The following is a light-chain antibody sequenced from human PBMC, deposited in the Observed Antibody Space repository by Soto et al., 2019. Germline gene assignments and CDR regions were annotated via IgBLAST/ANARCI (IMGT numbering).Light chain of an antibody. CDR2: SNN. CDR1: SSNIGSNT. J-gene: IGLJ2*01. CDR3: AAWDDSLNGRV. V-gene: IGLV1-44*01. Sequence: QSVLTQPPSASGTPGQRVTISCSGSSSNIGSNTVNWYQHLPVTAPKRLIYSNNQRPSGFPDRFSGSKSGTSSSLAISGLQSEDEADYYCAAWDDSLNGRVFGVGTK.